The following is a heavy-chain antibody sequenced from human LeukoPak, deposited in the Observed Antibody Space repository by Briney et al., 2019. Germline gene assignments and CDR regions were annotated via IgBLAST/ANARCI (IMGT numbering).Heavy chain of an antibody. CDR2: IYYSGST. CDR1: GGSISSYY. V-gene: IGHV4-59*12. Sequence: PSETLSLTCTVSGGSISSYYWSWIRQPPGKGLEWIGYIYYSGSTYYNPSLKSRVTISVDTSKNQFSLKLSSVTAADTAVYYCARDPAYYYDSSGVFDYWGQGTLVTVSS. CDR3: ARDPAYYYDSSGVFDY. D-gene: IGHD3-22*01. J-gene: IGHJ4*02.